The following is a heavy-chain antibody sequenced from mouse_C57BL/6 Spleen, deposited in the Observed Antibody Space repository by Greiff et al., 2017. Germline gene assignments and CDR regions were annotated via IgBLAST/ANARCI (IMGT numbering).Heavy chain of an antibody. CDR1: GYAFSSYW. J-gene: IGHJ3*01. CDR2: IYPGDGDT. CDR3: ARGDDSPWFAY. V-gene: IGHV1-80*01. Sequence: QVHVKQSGAELVKPGASVKISCKASGYAFSSYWMNWVKQRPGKGLEWIGKIYPGDGDTNYNGKFKGKATLTADKSSSTAYMQLSSLTSEDSAVYFCARGDDSPWFAYWGQGTLVTVSA. D-gene: IGHD2-4*01.